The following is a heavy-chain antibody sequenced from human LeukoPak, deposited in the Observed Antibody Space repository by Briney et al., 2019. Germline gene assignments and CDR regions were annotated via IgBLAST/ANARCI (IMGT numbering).Heavy chain of an antibody. CDR1: GFTFSSYS. Sequence: GGSLRLSCAASGFTFSSYSMNWVRQAPGKGLEWVSSISSSSSYIYYADSVKGRFTISRDNAKNSLYLQMNSLRAEDTAVYYCARDSIAVAGTVGYYYGMDVWGQGTTVTVSS. J-gene: IGHJ6*02. CDR3: ARDSIAVAGTVGYYYGMDV. V-gene: IGHV3-21*01. CDR2: ISSSSSYI. D-gene: IGHD6-19*01.